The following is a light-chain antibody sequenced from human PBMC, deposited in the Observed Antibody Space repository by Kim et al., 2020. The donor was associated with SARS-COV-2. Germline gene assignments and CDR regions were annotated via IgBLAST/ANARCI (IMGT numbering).Light chain of an antibody. Sequence: ASTGDRVTITCRASQGISSYLAWYQQKPGKAPKLLIYAASTLQSGVPSRFSSSGSGTDFTLTISCLQSEDFATYYCQQYYSYPRTFGQGTKVEIK. J-gene: IGKJ1*01. CDR2: AAS. V-gene: IGKV1-8*01. CDR3: QQYYSYPRT. CDR1: QGISSY.